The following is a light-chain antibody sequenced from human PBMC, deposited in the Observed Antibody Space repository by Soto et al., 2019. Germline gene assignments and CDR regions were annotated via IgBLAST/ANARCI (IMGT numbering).Light chain of an antibody. CDR1: QSVLYSSNNKNY. CDR3: QQYYDTPLT. CDR2: WAS. V-gene: IGKV4-1*01. J-gene: IGKJ4*01. Sequence: DIVMTQSPDSLAVSLGERATINCKSSQSVLYSSNNKNYLAWYQQQPGQPPKLLIYWASTRESGVPDRFSGSGSVTDFPLTISSLQAEDVAVYYCQQYYDTPLTFSGGTKVEIK.